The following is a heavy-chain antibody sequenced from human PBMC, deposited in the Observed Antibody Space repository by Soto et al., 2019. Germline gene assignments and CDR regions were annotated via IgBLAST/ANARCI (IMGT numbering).Heavy chain of an antibody. CDR3: ARDKITGLFDY. Sequence: SETLSLTCAVYGGSFSGYYWTWIRQPPGTGLEWIGEINHSGSTNYNPSLKSRVTISVDTSKNQFSLKLTSVAAADTAVYYCARDKITGLFDYWGQGTQVTVS. CDR2: INHSGST. D-gene: IGHD2-8*02. V-gene: IGHV4-34*01. J-gene: IGHJ4*02. CDR1: GGSFSGYY.